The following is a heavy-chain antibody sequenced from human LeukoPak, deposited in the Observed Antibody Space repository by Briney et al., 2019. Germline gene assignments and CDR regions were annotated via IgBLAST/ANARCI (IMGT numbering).Heavy chain of an antibody. CDR3: AKDVRASSFCALDV. V-gene: IGHV3-9*01. CDR2: ISWDSGNK. Sequence: PGRSLRLSCAASDFSFGDHAMHWVRQVPGKGLEWVAGISWDSGNKNYADSARGRFIISRDNDKNFLYLQMNSLRPEDTALYYCAKDVRASSFCALDVWGQGTMVTVTS. D-gene: IGHD2/OR15-2a*01. CDR1: DFSFGDHA. J-gene: IGHJ3*01.